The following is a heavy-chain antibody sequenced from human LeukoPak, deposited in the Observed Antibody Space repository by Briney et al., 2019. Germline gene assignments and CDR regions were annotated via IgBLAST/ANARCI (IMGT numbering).Heavy chain of an antibody. CDR1: GGSISRKGYY. CDR3: ARHPTLASGGNFDY. D-gene: IGHD3-16*01. V-gene: IGHV4-39*01. CDR2: LYNTDST. J-gene: IGHJ4*02. Sequence: SETLSLACSVSGGSISRKGYYWVWMRQPPGKGLEGIGCLYNTDSTYYNPSLRRRVTISEDTSKNQFFLRLSSVTAADTAVYYCARHPTLASGGNFDYWGQGTLVTVSS.